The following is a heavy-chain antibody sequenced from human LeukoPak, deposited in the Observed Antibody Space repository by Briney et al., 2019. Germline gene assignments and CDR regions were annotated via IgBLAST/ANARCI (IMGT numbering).Heavy chain of an antibody. Sequence: PSETLSLTRTVSGGSISSYYWSWIRQPPGKGLEWIGHIYGSGSTNYNPSLKGRVTLSVDTSKNQFSLKLSSVTAADTAVYYCAREGTSGTHLNWFDPWGQGTLVTVSS. V-gene: IGHV4-59*01. CDR1: GGSISSYY. CDR3: AREGTSGTHLNWFDP. CDR2: IYGSGST. J-gene: IGHJ5*02. D-gene: IGHD1-1*01.